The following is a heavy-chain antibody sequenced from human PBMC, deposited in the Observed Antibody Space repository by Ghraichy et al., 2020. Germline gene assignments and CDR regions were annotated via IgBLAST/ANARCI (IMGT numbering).Heavy chain of an antibody. D-gene: IGHD2-15*01. CDR1: GYTFTSYY. J-gene: IGHJ4*02. CDR2: INPSGGST. CDR3: AVRPQWWHIDY. Sequence: ASVKVSCKASGYTFTSYYMHWVRQAPGQGLEWMGIINPSGGSTSYAQKFQGRVTMTRDTSTSTVYMELSSLRSEDTAVYYCAVRPQWWHIDYWGQGTLVTVSS. V-gene: IGHV1-46*01.